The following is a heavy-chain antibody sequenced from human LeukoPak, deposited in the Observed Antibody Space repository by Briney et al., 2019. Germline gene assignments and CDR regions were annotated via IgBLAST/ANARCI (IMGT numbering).Heavy chain of an antibody. D-gene: IGHD4-17*01. CDR1: GFTFSSYP. CDR3: ARGFPYDDPTEGYYYLMDV. CDR2: ISYDGSNK. V-gene: IGHV3-30-3*01. Sequence: PGRSLRLSCAASGFTFSSYPMHWVRQAPGKGLEWVSVISYDGSNKYYADSVKGRFTISRDNSKNMFYVQINSLRPEDTAVYYCARGFPYDDPTEGYYYLMDVWGQGITVTVSS. J-gene: IGHJ6*02.